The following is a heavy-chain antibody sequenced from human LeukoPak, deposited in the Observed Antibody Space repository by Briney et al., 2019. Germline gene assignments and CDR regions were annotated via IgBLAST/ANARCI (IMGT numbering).Heavy chain of an antibody. D-gene: IGHD6-13*01. CDR2: IHTSGST. Sequence: PSETLSLTCTVSGGSISSYYWSWIRQPPGKGLEWIGRIHTSGSTNYNPSLKSRVTMSVDTSKNQFSLKLSSVTAADTAVYYCARGIAAAGGFDYWGQGTLVTVSS. V-gene: IGHV4-4*07. CDR3: ARGIAAAGGFDY. J-gene: IGHJ4*02. CDR1: GGSISSYY.